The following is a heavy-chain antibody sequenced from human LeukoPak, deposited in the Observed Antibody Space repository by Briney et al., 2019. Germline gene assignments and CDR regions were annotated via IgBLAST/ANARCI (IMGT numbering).Heavy chain of an antibody. D-gene: IGHD2-2*01. CDR2: IYHSGST. CDR3: AKGYCSSTSCSHSDY. CDR1: GGSISSGGYY. J-gene: IGHJ4*02. Sequence: SQTLSLTCTVSGGSISSGGYYWSWIRQPPGKGLEWIGYIYHSGSTYYNPSLKSRVTISVDTSKNQFSLKLSSVTAADTAVYYCAKGYCSSTSCSHSDYWGQGTLVTVSS. V-gene: IGHV4-30-2*01.